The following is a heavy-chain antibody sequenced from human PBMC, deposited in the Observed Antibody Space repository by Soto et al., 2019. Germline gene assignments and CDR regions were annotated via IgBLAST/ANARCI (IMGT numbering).Heavy chain of an antibody. CDR2: ISGSGGST. Sequence: GGSLRLSCAASGFTFSSYAMSWVRQAPGKGLEWVSAISGSGGSTYYADSVKGRFTISRDNSKNTLYLQMNSLRAEDTAVYYCAKVGAAAGYYYYYMDVWGKGTTVTVSS. J-gene: IGHJ6*03. CDR1: GFTFSSYA. D-gene: IGHD6-13*01. CDR3: AKVGAAAGYYYYYMDV. V-gene: IGHV3-23*01.